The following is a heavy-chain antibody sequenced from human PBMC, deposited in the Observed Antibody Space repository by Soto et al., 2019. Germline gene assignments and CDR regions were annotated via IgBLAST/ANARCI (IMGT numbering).Heavy chain of an antibody. V-gene: IGHV4-39*07. J-gene: IGHJ4*02. CDR3: ARDNVVGLFDY. CDR2: IYYSGST. D-gene: IGHD2-8*01. CDR1: GGSISSSSYY. Sequence: SETLSLTCAVSGGSISSSSYYWGWIRQPPGKGLEWIGSIYYSGSTYYNPSLKSRVTISVDTSKNQFSLKLSSVTAADTAVYYCARDNVVGLFDYWGQGTLVTVSS.